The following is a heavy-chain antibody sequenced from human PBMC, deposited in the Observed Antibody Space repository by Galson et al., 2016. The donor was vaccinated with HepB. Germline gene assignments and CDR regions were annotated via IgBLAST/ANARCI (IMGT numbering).Heavy chain of an antibody. Sequence: SVKVSCKASGYTFSSYYMHWVRQAPGQGLEWMGIIKPSGGRTTYTNYAQKFQGRARMTRDTSSSTVYMELSSLRSEDTAVYYCARVPPFCSGGSCSYYSDYWGQGTQVTVSS. CDR2: IKPSGGRTTYT. V-gene: IGHV1-46*01. D-gene: IGHD2-15*01. CDR3: ARVPPFCSGGSCSYYSDY. CDR1: GYTFSSYY. J-gene: IGHJ4*02.